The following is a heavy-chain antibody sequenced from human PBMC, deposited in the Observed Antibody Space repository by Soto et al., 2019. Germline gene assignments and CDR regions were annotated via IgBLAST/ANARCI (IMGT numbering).Heavy chain of an antibody. J-gene: IGHJ4*02. V-gene: IGHV3-74*01. CDR1: GFTFSSDW. CDR3: ARFWGPLTAAVDDS. CDR2: INTDGSGT. Sequence: GGSLRLSCAASGFTFSSDWMHWVGQAPGKGLVWVSRINTDGSGTTYADSVKGRFTISRDNAKNTLYLQMNSLRSEDTGVYYCARFWGPLTAAVDDSWGQGT. D-gene: IGHD6-13*01.